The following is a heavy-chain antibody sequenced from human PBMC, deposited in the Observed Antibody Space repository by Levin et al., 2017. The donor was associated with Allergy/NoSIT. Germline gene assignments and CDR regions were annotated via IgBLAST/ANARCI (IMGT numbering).Heavy chain of an antibody. D-gene: IGHD6-19*01. CDR3: ARGVSSTVAGWYYFEQ. Sequence: ASVKVSCTASGGTFDNSPIAWVRQAPEQGLEWMGGIIPVSGAASYAQKFLGRVTIATNTLSNRVYMDLSSLTSEDTALYYCARGVSSTVAGWYYFEQWGPGTLVTVSS. CDR2: IIPVSGAA. V-gene: IGHV1-69*05. CDR1: GGTFDNSP. J-gene: IGHJ1*01.